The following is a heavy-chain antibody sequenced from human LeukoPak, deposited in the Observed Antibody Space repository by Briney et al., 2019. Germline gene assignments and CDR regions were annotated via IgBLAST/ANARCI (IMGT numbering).Heavy chain of an antibody. CDR3: AREESGGYFDY. D-gene: IGHD2-8*02. V-gene: IGHV1-46*01. Sequence: ASVNVSCKASGYTFTSYYMHWVRQAPGQGLEWMGVSNPSGVGTNYAQKFQGRVTMTRDTSTTTVYMELSSLRSEDTAVYYCAREESGGYFDYWGLGTLVTVSS. CDR1: GYTFTSYY. CDR2: SNPSGVGT. J-gene: IGHJ4*02.